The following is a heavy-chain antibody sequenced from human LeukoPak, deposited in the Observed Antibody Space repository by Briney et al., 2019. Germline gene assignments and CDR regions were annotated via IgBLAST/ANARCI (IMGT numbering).Heavy chain of an antibody. V-gene: IGHV1-69*01. Sequence: SVKVSCKASGGTFSSYAVSWVRQAPGQGLEWMGGIIPIFGTANYAQKFQGRVTITADESTSTAYMELSSLRSEDTAVYYCARFRWCTSCFAFDIWGQGTMVTVSS. CDR2: IIPIFGTA. CDR3: ARFRWCTSCFAFDI. J-gene: IGHJ3*02. CDR1: GGTFSSYA. D-gene: IGHD2-2*01.